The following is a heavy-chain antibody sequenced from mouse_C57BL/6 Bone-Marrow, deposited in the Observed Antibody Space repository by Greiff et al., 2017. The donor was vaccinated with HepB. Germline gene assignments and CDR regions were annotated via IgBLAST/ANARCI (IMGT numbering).Heavy chain of an antibody. CDR2: INYDGSST. Sequence: EVMLVESGGGLVQPGSSMKLSCTASGFTFSDYYMAWVRQVPEKGLEWVANINYDGSSTYYLDSLKSRFIISRDNAKNILYLQMSSLKSEDTATYYCARGDYSSSYPYFDYWGQGTTLTVSS. J-gene: IGHJ2*01. CDR1: GFTFSDYY. V-gene: IGHV5-16*01. D-gene: IGHD1-1*01. CDR3: ARGDYSSSYPYFDY.